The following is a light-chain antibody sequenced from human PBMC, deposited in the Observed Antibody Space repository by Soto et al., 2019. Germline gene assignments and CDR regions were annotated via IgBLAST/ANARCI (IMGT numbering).Light chain of an antibody. CDR3: NSFTTSSTLV. Sequence: QSVLTQPASVSGSPGQSITISCTGTSSDVGAYIYVSWYKHHPGKAPKLMIYDVSNRPSGVSNRFSGSKSGNTASLTISGLQAEDEADYYCNSFTTSSTLVFGGGTKLTVL. J-gene: IGLJ2*01. V-gene: IGLV2-14*03. CDR2: DVS. CDR1: SSDVGAYIY.